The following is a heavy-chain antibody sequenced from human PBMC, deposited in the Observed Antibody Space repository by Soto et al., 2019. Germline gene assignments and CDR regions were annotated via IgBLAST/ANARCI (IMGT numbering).Heavy chain of an antibody. D-gene: IGHD1-1*01. V-gene: IGHV3-74*01. CDR2: INSDGSTT. CDR3: ARAITGGARYPLTAFDI. Sequence: VLPLRLSWAAAWGTCVDLWGRCIRKTPGKGLVWVSRINSDGSTTTYADSVKGRFTISRDNAKNTLYLQMNSLRAEDTAVYYCARAITGGARYPLTAFDIWGPRTMVTLSS. J-gene: IGHJ3*02. CDR1: WGTCVDLW.